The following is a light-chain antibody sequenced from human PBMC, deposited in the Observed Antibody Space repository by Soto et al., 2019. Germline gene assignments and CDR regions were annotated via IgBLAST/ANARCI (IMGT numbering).Light chain of an antibody. CDR2: GAS. CDR1: QSVSSSY. Sequence: EIVLTQSPGTLSLSPGERATLSCRASQSVSSSYLAWYQQKPGQAPRVLIHGASSRATGIPDRISGSGSGTDFAVTISRLEPEDFAVYVCQQYGNPPPNAFGQGTKVEIK. V-gene: IGKV3-20*01. CDR3: QQYGNPPPNA. J-gene: IGKJ2*01.